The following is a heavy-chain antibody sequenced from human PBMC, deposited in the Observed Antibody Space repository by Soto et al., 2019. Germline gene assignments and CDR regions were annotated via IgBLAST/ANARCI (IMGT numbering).Heavy chain of an antibody. CDR2: IYYSGST. V-gene: IGHV4-30-4*01. J-gene: IGHJ6*02. Sequence: SETLSLTCTVSGGSISSGDYYWSWIRQPPGKGLEWIGYIYYSGSTYYNPSLKSRVTISVDTSKNQFSLKLSSVTAADTAVYYCARDFSLARGLDVWGQGTTVTVSS. CDR1: GGSISSGDYY. CDR3: ARDFSLARGLDV.